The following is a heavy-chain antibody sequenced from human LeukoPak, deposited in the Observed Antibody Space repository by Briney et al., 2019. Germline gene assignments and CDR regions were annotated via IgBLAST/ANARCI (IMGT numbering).Heavy chain of an antibody. CDR1: GGSISRYY. Sequence: SETLSLTCTVSGGSISRYYWNWIRQPPGKGLEWIGYIYYSGTTNYNPSLKSRVTISVDTSKNQFSLKLSSVTAADTAVYYCARDGYNPYYYYMDVWGKGTTVTVSS. V-gene: IGHV4-59*01. J-gene: IGHJ6*03. CDR2: IYYSGTT. D-gene: IGHD5-24*01. CDR3: ARDGYNPYYYYMDV.